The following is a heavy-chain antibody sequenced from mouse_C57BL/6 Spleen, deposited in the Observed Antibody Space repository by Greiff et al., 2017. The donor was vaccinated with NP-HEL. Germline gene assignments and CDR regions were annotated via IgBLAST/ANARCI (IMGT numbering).Heavy chain of an antibody. CDR2: ISYDGSN. D-gene: IGHD1-1*01. Sequence: DVKLQESGPGLVKPSQSLSLTCSVTGYSITSGYYWNWIRQFPGNKLEWMGYISYDGSNNYNPSLKNRISITRDTSKNQFFLKLNSVTTEDTATYYCARAQYGSTGYFDVWGTGTTVTVSS. V-gene: IGHV3-6*01. CDR3: ARAQYGSTGYFDV. CDR1: GYSITSGYY. J-gene: IGHJ1*03.